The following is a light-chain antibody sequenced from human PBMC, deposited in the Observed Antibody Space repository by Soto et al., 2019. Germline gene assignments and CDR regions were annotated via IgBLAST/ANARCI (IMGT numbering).Light chain of an antibody. CDR3: QQSYSTPPP. CDR2: GVS. V-gene: IGKV1-39*01. J-gene: IGKJ2*01. CDR1: QSFSTS. Sequence: DIPMTQSPSSLSASVGDRVTLSCRASQSFSTSLNWYQQKPGKAPSLLIYGVSNWHCGVPSRFSGGGSGTELTLTISDLQAEDCATFFCQQSYSTPPPFGQGTSLEIK.